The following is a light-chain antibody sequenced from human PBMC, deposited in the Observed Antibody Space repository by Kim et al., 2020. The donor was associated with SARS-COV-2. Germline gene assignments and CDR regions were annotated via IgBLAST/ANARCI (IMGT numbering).Light chain of an antibody. CDR1: NIGSKS. CDR2: YDS. V-gene: IGLV3-21*04. Sequence: PGKTARITSGGNNIGSKSVTWYQQTPGQAPVLVIYYDSDRPSGIPERFSGSHSGNTATLTISRVEAGDEADYYCQVWDSSSDHSWVFGGGTQLTVL. CDR3: QVWDSSSDHSWV. J-gene: IGLJ3*02.